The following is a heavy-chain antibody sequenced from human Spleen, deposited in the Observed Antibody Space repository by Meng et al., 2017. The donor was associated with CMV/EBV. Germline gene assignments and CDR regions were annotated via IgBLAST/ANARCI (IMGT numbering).Heavy chain of an antibody. J-gene: IGHJ3*02. CDR2: LSGSGAYT. CDR1: GFSFTTYA. Sequence: GGSLRLSCAASGFSFTTYAMSWVRQAPGKGLQWVSALSGSGAYTYYADSVKGRFTISRDSSKNTLYLQMTSLRAEDTAVYYCAIYDSSGYYPDAFDIWGQGTTVTVSS. CDR3: AIYDSSGYYPDAFDI. V-gene: IGHV3-23*01. D-gene: IGHD3-22*01.